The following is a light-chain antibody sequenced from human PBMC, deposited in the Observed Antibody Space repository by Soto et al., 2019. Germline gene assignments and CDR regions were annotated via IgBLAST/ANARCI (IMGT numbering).Light chain of an antibody. CDR3: QTWGTGIWV. CDR2: LNSDGSH. V-gene: IGLV4-69*01. CDR1: SGHSSYA. Sequence: QLVLPQSPSASASLGASVKLTCTLSSGHSSYAIAWHQQQPEKGPRYLMKLNSDGSHSKGDGIPDRFSGSSSGAERYLTSSSLQSEDEADYHCQTWGTGIWVFGGGTKLTVL. J-gene: IGLJ3*02.